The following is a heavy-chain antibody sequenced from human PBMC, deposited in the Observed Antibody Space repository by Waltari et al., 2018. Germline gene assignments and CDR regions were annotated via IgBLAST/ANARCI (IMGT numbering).Heavy chain of an antibody. CDR2: INHSGST. J-gene: IGHJ5*02. CDR3: ARFVRYYGSGSADP. CDR1: GGSFSGYY. V-gene: IGHV4-34*01. Sequence: QVQLQQWGAGLLKPSETLSLTCAVYGGSFSGYYWSWIRQPPGKGLEWIGEINHSGSTNYNPSLKSRVTISVDTSKNQFSLKLSSVTAADTAVYYCARFVRYYGSGSADPWGQGTLVTVSS. D-gene: IGHD3-10*01.